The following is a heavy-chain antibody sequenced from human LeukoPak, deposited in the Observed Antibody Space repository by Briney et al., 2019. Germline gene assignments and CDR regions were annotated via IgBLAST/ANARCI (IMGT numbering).Heavy chain of an antibody. CDR2: ISAYNGNT. J-gene: IGHJ6*02. Sequence: GASVPVSCKSSGYTFTSYGISWVRQAPGQGLGWMGWISAYNGNTKYVQKLQGRVTMTTDSSTSTAYMELRSLTSDDTAVYYCARWYCGGGSCYSYYYGMDVWGQGTTVTVSS. D-gene: IGHD2-15*01. CDR1: GYTFTSYG. V-gene: IGHV1-18*01. CDR3: ARWYCGGGSCYSYYYGMDV.